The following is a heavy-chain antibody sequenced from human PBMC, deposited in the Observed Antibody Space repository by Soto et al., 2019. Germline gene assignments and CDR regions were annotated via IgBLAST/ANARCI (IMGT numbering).Heavy chain of an antibody. D-gene: IGHD3-9*01. CDR2: IIGSGGSA. V-gene: IGHV3-23*01. CDR1: GFTFSSYA. Sequence: EVRLLESGGGLVQPGGPLRLSCAASGFTFSSYAMSWVRQAPGKGLEWVSTIIGSGGSANYADSVKGRFTISRDSSKNTLSLQMNSLRADDTAVYYCARHILITILGYYYGMDVWGQGTTGTVSS. CDR3: ARHILITILGYYYGMDV. J-gene: IGHJ6*01.